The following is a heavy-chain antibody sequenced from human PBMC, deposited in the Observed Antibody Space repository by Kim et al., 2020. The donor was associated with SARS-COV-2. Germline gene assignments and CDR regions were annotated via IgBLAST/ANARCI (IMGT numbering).Heavy chain of an antibody. D-gene: IGHD1-26*01. V-gene: IGHV3-30*07. J-gene: IGHJ6*02. Sequence: GDVKGRITITGNKSRNTLYLQMNSLRAEDTAVCYCARDLLVGATSYGMDVWGQGTTVTVSS. CDR3: ARDLLVGATSYGMDV.